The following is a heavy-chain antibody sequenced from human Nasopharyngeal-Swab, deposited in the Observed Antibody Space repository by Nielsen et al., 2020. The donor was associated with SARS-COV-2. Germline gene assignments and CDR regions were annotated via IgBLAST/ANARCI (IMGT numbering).Heavy chain of an antibody. V-gene: IGHV4-34*01. D-gene: IGHD6-13*01. CDR3: AKTLNSGYASSWYRYYYYGMDV. CDR2: INHSGST. Sequence: SETLSLTCAVYGGSFRGYYWSWVRQPPGKGLEWIGEINHSGSTNYNPSLKSRVTISIDTSKNQFSLKLSSVTAADTAVYYCAKTLNSGYASSWYRYYYYGMDVWGQGTTVTVSS. CDR1: GGSFRGYY. J-gene: IGHJ6*02.